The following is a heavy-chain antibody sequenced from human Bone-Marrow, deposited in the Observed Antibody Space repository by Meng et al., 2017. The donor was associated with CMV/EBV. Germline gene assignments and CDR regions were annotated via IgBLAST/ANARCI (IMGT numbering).Heavy chain of an antibody. D-gene: IGHD2-8*01. V-gene: IGHV1-69*05. CDR1: GYTFTSYD. CDR2: IIPIFGTA. Sequence: SVKVSCKASGYTFTSYDISWVRQAPGQGLEWMGGIIPIFGTANYAQKFQGRVTITTDESTSTAYMELSSLRSEDTAVYYCARVSVLMVYARLDYWGHGTLVTVSS. CDR3: ARVSVLMVYARLDY. J-gene: IGHJ4*01.